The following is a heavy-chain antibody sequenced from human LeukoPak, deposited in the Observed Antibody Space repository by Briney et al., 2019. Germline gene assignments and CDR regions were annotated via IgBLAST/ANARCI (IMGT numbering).Heavy chain of an antibody. CDR1: GFSLSTSGVG. V-gene: IGHV2-5*02. CDR2: IYWDDDK. CDR3: AHRDSGRYSGSDGLNWFDP. Sequence: SGPTLVNPTQTLTLTCTFSGFSLSTSGVGVGWIRQPPGKALEWLALIYWDDDKRYSPSLKSRLTITKDTSKNQVVLTMTNMDPVDTATYYCAHRDSGRYSGSDGLNWFDPWGQGTLVTVSS. J-gene: IGHJ5*02. D-gene: IGHD5-12*01.